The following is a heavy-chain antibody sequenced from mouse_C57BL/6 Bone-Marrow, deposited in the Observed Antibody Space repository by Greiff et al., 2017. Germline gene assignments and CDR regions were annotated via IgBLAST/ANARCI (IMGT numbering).Heavy chain of an antibody. CDR2: IHPNSGST. D-gene: IGHD1-1*01. V-gene: IGHV1-64*01. CDR1: GYTFTSYW. J-gene: IGHJ4*01. CDR3: ARSGFYYGSSLYYYAMDY. Sequence: VQVVESGAELVKPGASVKLSCKASGYTFTSYWMHWVKQRPGQGLEWIGMIHPNSGSTNYNEKFKSKATLTVDKSSSTAYMQLSSLTSEDSAVYYCARSGFYYGSSLYYYAMDYWGQGTSVTVSS.